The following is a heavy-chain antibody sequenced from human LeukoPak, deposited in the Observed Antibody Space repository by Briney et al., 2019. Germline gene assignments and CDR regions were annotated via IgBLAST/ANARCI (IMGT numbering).Heavy chain of an antibody. V-gene: IGHV3-30*02. J-gene: IGHJ6*03. D-gene: IGHD4-23*01. Sequence: GGSLRLSCAASGFIFSKFDMHWVRQAPGKGLEWVAFIRYDGSNKYYADSVKGRFTISRDNSKNTLYLQMNSLRAEDTAVYYCAKDDYGGNQAYYYYYMDVWGKGTTVTVSS. CDR2: IRYDGSNK. CDR1: GFIFSKFD. CDR3: AKDDYGGNQAYYYYYMDV.